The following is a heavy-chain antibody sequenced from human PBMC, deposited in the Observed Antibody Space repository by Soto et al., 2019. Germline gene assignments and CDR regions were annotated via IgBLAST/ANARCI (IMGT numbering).Heavy chain of an antibody. V-gene: IGHV1-45*02. D-gene: IGHD3-22*01. CDR2: ITPFNGNT. CDR3: ASGRYDASGYFDY. CDR1: GNPFTYVC. J-gene: IGHJ4*02. Sequence: ASVKVSCKGSGNPFTYVCLHWVGQDPGQAIEWMGWITPFNGNTKYAQKFQDRVTFTGDTSLNTAYMELSSLSSDATAMFYCASGRYDASGYFDYWGQGTLVTVSS.